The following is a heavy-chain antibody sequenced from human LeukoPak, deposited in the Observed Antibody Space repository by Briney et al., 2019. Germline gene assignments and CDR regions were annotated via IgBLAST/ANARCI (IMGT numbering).Heavy chain of an antibody. CDR3: ARETPGAGHFDY. CDR1: GGSFNYYY. V-gene: IGHV4-59*01. CDR2: IYYSGGT. D-gene: IGHD7-27*01. J-gene: IGHJ4*02. Sequence: SETLSLTCTVSGGSFNYYYWMWIRQPPGKGLEWIGYIYYSGGTHYNPSLKSRVTMLVDTSKNQSSLKLTAVTAADTAVYYCARETPGAGHFDYWGQGSLVTVSS.